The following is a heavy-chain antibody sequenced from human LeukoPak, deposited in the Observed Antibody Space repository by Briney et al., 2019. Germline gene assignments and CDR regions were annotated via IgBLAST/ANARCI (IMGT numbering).Heavy chain of an antibody. D-gene: IGHD5-12*01. CDR2: ISYDGSNK. V-gene: IGHV3-30*18. CDR1: GFTFSSYG. J-gene: IGHJ4*02. Sequence: PGGSLRLSWAASGFTFSSYGMHWVRQAPGKGLEWVAVISYDGSNKYYADSVKGRFTISRDNSKNTLYLQMNNLRAEDTAVYYCAKSGYDYVGGFEYWGQGTLVTVSS. CDR3: AKSGYDYVGGFEY.